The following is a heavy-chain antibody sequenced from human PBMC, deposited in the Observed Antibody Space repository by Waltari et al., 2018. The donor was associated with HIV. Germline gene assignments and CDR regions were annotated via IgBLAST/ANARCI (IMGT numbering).Heavy chain of an antibody. CDR2: INPNSGGT. V-gene: IGHV1-2*02. CDR3: ARDQGGIAVAGTPGDY. Sequence: QVQLVQSGAEVKKPGASVKVSCTASGYTFTGSYMHWVRQAPGQGLEWMGWINPNSGGTNYAQKFQGRVTMTRDTSISTAYMELSRLRSDDTAVYYCARDQGGIAVAGTPGDYWGQGTLVTVSS. CDR1: GYTFTGSY. D-gene: IGHD6-19*01. J-gene: IGHJ4*02.